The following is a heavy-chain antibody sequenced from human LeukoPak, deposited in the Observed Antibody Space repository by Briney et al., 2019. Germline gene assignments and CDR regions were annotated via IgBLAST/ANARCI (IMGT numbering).Heavy chain of an antibody. CDR2: MNPNSGNT. D-gene: IGHD6-19*01. J-gene: IGHJ4*02. Sequence: ASVKVSCKASGYTFTSYDINWLRQATGQGLEWMGWMNPNSGNTGYAQKFQGRVTMTRNTSISTAYMELSSLRSEDTAVYYCARGWMAVAGTDESDYWGQGTLVTVSS. CDR3: ARGWMAVAGTDESDY. CDR1: GYTFTSYD. V-gene: IGHV1-8*01.